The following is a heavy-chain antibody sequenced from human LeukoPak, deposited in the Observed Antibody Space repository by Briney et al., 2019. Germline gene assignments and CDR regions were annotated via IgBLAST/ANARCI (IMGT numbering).Heavy chain of an antibody. V-gene: IGHV1-46*01. CDR1: GYTFTSYY. CDR2: INPSGGST. D-gene: IGHD2-15*01. J-gene: IGHJ4*02. CDR3: ARERAVQGYCSGGSCYINDY. Sequence: GASVKVSCKASGYTFTSYYMHWVRQAPGQGLEWMGIINPSGGSTSYAQKFQGRVTMTRDTSTSTVYMELSSLRSEDTAVYYCARERAVQGYCSGGSCYINDYWGQGTLVTVSS.